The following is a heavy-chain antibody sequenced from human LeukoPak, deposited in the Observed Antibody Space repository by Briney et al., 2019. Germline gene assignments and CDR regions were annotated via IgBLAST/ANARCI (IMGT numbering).Heavy chain of an antibody. CDR1: GFTFSSYW. CDR3: ARTDYYDSSGYYYLGGYFDY. CDR2: IKQDGSEE. V-gene: IGHV3-7*01. Sequence: GGSLRLSCAASGFTFSSYWMSWVRQAPGKGLEWVANIKQDGSEEYYVDSVKGRFTISRDNAKNSLYLQMNSLRAEDTAVYYCARTDYYDSSGYYYLGGYFDYWGQGTLVTVSS. J-gene: IGHJ4*02. D-gene: IGHD3-22*01.